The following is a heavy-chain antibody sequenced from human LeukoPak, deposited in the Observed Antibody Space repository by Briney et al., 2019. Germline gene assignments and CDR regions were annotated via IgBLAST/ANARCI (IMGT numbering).Heavy chain of an antibody. CDR2: SHYSGSA. D-gene: IGHD2-15*01. CDR3: ARVGSCSDGSCYGGFDY. Sequence: SETLSLTCAVSGGSISSGGYSWSWIRQPPGKGLEWIGYSHYSGSAYYNPSLKTRVTISVDTSKNQFSLKMSSVTAADTAVYYCARVGSCSDGSCYGGFDYWGQGTLVTVSS. J-gene: IGHJ4*02. CDR1: GGSISSGGYS. V-gene: IGHV4-30-2*05.